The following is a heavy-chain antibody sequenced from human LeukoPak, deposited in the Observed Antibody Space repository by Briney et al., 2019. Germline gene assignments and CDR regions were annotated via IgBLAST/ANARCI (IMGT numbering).Heavy chain of an antibody. CDR3: ARERYYDSSGYYYGMDV. D-gene: IGHD3-22*01. J-gene: IGHJ6*02. Sequence: SETLSLTCTASGGSISSSSYYWGWIRQPPGKGLEWIGSIYYSGSTYYNPSLKSRVTISVDTSKNQFSLKLSSVTAADTAVYYCARERYYDSSGYYYGMDVWGRGTPVTVSS. CDR2: IYYSGST. V-gene: IGHV4-39*07. CDR1: GGSISSSSYY.